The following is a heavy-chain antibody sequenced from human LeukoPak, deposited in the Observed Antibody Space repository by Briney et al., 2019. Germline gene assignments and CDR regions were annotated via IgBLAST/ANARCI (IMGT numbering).Heavy chain of an antibody. D-gene: IGHD6-13*01. CDR3: ARVSYSSSPYDAFDI. CDR2: IYYSGST. Sequence: SETLSLTCTVSGGSISSYYWSWIRQPPGKGLEWIGYIYYSGSTNYNPSLKSRVTISVDTSKNQFSLKLSYVTAADTAVYYCARVSYSSSPYDAFDIWGQGTMVTVSS. J-gene: IGHJ3*02. V-gene: IGHV4-59*01. CDR1: GGSISSYY.